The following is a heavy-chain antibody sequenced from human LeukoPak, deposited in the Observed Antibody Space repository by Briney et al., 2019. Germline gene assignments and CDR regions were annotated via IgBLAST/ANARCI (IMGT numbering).Heavy chain of an antibody. CDR2: FDPEDGDT. V-gene: IGHV1-24*01. J-gene: IGHJ4*02. CDR3: VTVEREYFDTSGYFDY. Sequence: ASVKVSCKISGYTLSEYSINWVRQAPGKGLEWMGGFDPEDGDTIYAQRFQGRVTMTEDTSTDTAYMELSSLNSEDTAVYYCVTVEREYFDTSGYFDYWGQGTLVTVSS. CDR1: GYTLSEYS. D-gene: IGHD3-22*01.